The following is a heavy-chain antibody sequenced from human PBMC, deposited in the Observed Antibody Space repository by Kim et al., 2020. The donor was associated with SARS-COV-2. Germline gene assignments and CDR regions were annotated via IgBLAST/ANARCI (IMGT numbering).Heavy chain of an antibody. CDR2: IYYSGST. CDR3: ARAWGSSWPFDY. CDR1: GGSISSYY. Sequence: SETQSLTCTVSGGSISSYYWSWIRQPPGKGLEWIGYIYYSGSTNYNPSPKSRVTISVDTSKNQFSLKLSSVTAADTAVYYCARAWGSSWPFDYWGQGTLVTVSS. J-gene: IGHJ4*02. V-gene: IGHV4-59*13. D-gene: IGHD6-13*01.